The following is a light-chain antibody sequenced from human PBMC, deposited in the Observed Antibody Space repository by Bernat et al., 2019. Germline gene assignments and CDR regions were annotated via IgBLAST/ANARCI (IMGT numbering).Light chain of an antibody. J-gene: IGLJ2*01. Sequence: QSLLTQPPSASGTPGQRVTFSCSGSSSNIGSSYVFWYQQLPGTAPKLLIYRNNLRPSGVPDRFSGSKSGTSASLAISGLRSEDEADYYCTTWDDSLSGPVFGGGTKLTVL. V-gene: IGLV1-47*01. CDR1: SSNIGSSY. CDR3: TTWDDSLSGPV. CDR2: RNN.